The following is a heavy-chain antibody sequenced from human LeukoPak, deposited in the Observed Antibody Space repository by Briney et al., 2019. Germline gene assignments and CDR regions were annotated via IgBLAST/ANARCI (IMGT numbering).Heavy chain of an antibody. Sequence: ASVKVSCKASGYTFTNYGINWVRQAPGQGLEWMGWISTYNGYTHYAQKLQGRVTMTTDTSTTTAYLEVTSLRSDDTAVYYCARDSSGFYYVHWGQGTLVTVSS. CDR3: ARDSSGFYYVH. J-gene: IGHJ4*02. CDR2: ISTYNGYT. D-gene: IGHD3-22*01. V-gene: IGHV1-18*01. CDR1: GYTFTNYG.